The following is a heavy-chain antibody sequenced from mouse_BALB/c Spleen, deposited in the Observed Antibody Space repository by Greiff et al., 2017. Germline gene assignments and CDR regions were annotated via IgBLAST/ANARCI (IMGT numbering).Heavy chain of an antibody. Sequence: EVHLVESGGGLVKPGGSLKLSCAASGFAFSSYDMSWVRQTPEKRLEWVAYISSGGGSTYYPDTVKGRFTISRDNAKNTLYLQMSSLKSEDTAMYYCARGGLIGGYFGYWGQGTLVTVSA. D-gene: IGHD2-2*01. CDR3: ARGGLIGGYFGY. CDR1: GFAFSSYD. J-gene: IGHJ3*01. CDR2: ISSGGGST. V-gene: IGHV5-12-1*01.